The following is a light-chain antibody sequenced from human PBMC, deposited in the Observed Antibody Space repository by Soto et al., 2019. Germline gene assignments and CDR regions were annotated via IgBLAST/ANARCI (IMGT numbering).Light chain of an antibody. V-gene: IGKV1-39*01. CDR3: QQSYDHPVT. J-gene: IGKJ5*01. CDR1: QNINYY. Sequence: DIQMTQSPSSLSASVGDRVSITCRASQNINYYVNWFQQKPGEAPDLLIYAASSLHSGVPSRFSGSGSGTDFILTISSLQPEDFATYYCQQSYDHPVTFGQGTRLEMK. CDR2: AAS.